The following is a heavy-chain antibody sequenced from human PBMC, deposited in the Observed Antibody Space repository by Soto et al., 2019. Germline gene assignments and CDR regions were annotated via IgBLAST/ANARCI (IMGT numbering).Heavy chain of an antibody. D-gene: IGHD6-19*01. Sequence: QVQLQESGPGLVKPSETLSLTCTVSGGSVSSGSYYWSWIRQPPGKGLEWSAYIYYSGSTKYNPSLKCRVTISSDTSKHQFSLKLTSVTAADTAVYSCARSGGGSGWLGGQGTLVTVSS. CDR2: IYYSGST. J-gene: IGHJ4*02. V-gene: IGHV4-61*01. CDR3: ARSGGGSGWL. CDR1: GGSVSSGSYY.